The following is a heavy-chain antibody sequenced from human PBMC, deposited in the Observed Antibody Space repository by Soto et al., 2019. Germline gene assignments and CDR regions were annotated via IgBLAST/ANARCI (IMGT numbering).Heavy chain of an antibody. J-gene: IGHJ4*02. Sequence: SETLSLTCAVSGGSISSGGYSWSWIRQPPGKGLEWIGYIYHSGSTYYNPSLKSRVTISVDRSKNQFSLKLSSVAAADTAVYYCASASYGDPFDYWGQGTLVTVSS. V-gene: IGHV4-30-2*01. CDR2: IYHSGST. CDR3: ASASYGDPFDY. CDR1: GGSISSGGYS. D-gene: IGHD4-17*01.